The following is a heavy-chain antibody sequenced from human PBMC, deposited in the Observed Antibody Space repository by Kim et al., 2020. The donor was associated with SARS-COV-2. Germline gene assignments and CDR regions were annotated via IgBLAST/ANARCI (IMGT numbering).Heavy chain of an antibody. CDR3: ARRAAGIDW. V-gene: IGHV4-34*01. D-gene: IGHD2-21*01. J-gene: IGHJ4*02. Sequence: SETLSLTCAVYGGSFSGHYWNWIRQPPGMGLEWIGEINDSGSTHYNPSLKSRVTLSVDTSKNQFSLKLTSVTAADTAIYYCARRAAGIDWWGQGTPVTVS. CDR1: GGSFSGHY. CDR2: INDSGST.